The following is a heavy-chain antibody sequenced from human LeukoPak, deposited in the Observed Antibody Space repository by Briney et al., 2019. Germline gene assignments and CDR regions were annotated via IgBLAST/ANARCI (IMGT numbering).Heavy chain of an antibody. CDR3: ARLTSGWYVIY. V-gene: IGHV4-39*01. Sequence: SETLSLTCTVSGGSISNSGYYWGWIRQPPGKGLEWIGSIYYTGNTYYNPSLNSRVTISVDTSKNQFSLKLSSVTDADTAIYYCARLTSGWYVIYWGQGTLVTVSS. CDR2: IYYTGNT. CDR1: GGSISNSGYY. J-gene: IGHJ4*02. D-gene: IGHD6-19*01.